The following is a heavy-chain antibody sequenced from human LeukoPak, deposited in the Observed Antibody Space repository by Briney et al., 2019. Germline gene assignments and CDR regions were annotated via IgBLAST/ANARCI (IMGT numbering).Heavy chain of an antibody. Sequence: GGSLRLSCAASGFTFSSYAMSWVRQAPGKGLEWVSAISGSGGSTYYADSVKGRFTISRDNSKNTLYLQMNSLRAEDTAVYYCARVSEGHGVTKYYYYYYYMDVWGKGTTVTVSS. CDR3: ARVSEGHGVTKYYYYYYYMDV. CDR2: ISGSGGST. V-gene: IGHV3-23*01. CDR1: GFTFSSYA. J-gene: IGHJ6*03. D-gene: IGHD2-21*02.